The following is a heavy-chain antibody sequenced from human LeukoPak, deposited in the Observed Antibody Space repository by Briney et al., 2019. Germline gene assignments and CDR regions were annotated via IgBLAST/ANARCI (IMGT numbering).Heavy chain of an antibody. V-gene: IGHV4-30-4*02. CDR1: GGSISSGDYY. CDR2: IYYSGST. Sequence: SETLSLTCTVSGGSISSGDYYWSWIRQPPGKGLEWIGYIYYSGSTYYNPSLKSRVTISLDTSKNQFSLKLSSVTAADTAVYYCASEDTAMVQFDYWGQGTLVTVSS. CDR3: ASEDTAMVQFDY. D-gene: IGHD5-18*01. J-gene: IGHJ4*02.